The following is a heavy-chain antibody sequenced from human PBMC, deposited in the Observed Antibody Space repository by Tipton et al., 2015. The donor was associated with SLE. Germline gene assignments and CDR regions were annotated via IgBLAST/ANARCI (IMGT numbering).Heavy chain of an antibody. Sequence: SLRLSCAASGFDFAKHAMSWVRQASGKGLEWVYSMSGSGVNIYHADSVKGRFTISRDNSQNTLYLQMNSLRAEDTAVYYCARIHYYGSGSRDYWGQGTLVTVSS. J-gene: IGHJ4*02. D-gene: IGHD3-10*01. CDR3: ARIHYYGSGSRDY. CDR2: MSGSGVNI. V-gene: IGHV3-23*01. CDR1: GFDFAKHA.